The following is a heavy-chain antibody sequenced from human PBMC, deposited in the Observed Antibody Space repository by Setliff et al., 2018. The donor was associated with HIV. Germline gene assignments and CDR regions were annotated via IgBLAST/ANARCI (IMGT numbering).Heavy chain of an antibody. D-gene: IGHD3-9*01. CDR2: ISAYNGNT. V-gene: IGHV1-18*01. CDR1: GYTCTSYG. CDR3: ERVGPVLRYFDWLFQSNAFDI. Sequence: ASVKVSCKASGYTCTSYGISWVRQAPGQGLEWMGWISAYNGNTNYAQKLQGRVTMTTDTSTSTAYMELRSLRSDDTAVYYCERVGPVLRYFDWLFQSNAFDIWGQGTMVTVSS. J-gene: IGHJ3*02.